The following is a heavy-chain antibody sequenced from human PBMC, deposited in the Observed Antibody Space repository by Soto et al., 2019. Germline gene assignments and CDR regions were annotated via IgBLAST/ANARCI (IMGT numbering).Heavy chain of an antibody. D-gene: IGHD2-15*01. CDR2: ISSSSRYP. CDR3: VRGGGGGLFDP. V-gene: IGHV3-11*06. CDR1: GFTFSDYY. J-gene: IGHJ5*02. Sequence: GGSLRLSCAASGFTFSDYYMSWIRQAPGKGLEWVSYISSSSRYPAYADSVKGRFTISRDNAKRSLYLQMMSLTAEDTAIYYCVRGGGGGLFDPWGQGTMVTVS.